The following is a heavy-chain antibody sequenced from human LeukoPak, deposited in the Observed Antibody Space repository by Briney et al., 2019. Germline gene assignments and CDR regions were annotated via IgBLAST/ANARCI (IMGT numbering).Heavy chain of an antibody. V-gene: IGHV3-53*01. J-gene: IGHJ4*02. Sequence: GGSLRLSCAASGFTVSSNHMSWVRQGPGKGLEWVSVIYSGGSTYYADSVKGRFTISRDSAKNSLYLQMNSLRPEDTAFYYCAREVGVTNYFDYWGRGTLVTVSS. CDR1: GFTVSSNH. CDR2: IYSGGST. D-gene: IGHD2-21*02. CDR3: AREVGVTNYFDY.